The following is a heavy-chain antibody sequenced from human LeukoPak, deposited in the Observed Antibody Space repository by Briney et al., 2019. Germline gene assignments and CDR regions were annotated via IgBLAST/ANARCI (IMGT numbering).Heavy chain of an antibody. D-gene: IGHD2-15*01. CDR2: ISGSGGRT. CDR1: GFTFSSYG. J-gene: IGHJ6*02. CDR3: ASVGYCSGGTCPGV. Sequence: GGSLRLSCAASGFTFSSYGMSWVRQAPGKGLEWVSGISGSGGRTYYADSVKGRFTISRDNSKNTLYLQMNSLRAEDTAVYYCASVGYCSGGTCPGVWGQGTTVTVSS. V-gene: IGHV3-23*01.